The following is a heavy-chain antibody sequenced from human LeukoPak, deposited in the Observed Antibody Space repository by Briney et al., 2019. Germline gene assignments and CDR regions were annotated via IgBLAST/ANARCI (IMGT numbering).Heavy chain of an antibody. D-gene: IGHD3-10*01. CDR2: IYHSGST. J-gene: IGHJ4*02. CDR1: GGSISSGGYS. V-gene: IGHV4-30-2*01. Sequence: SETLSLTCAVSGGSISSGGYSWSWIRQPPGTGLEWIGYIYHSGSTYYNPSLKSRVTISVDRSKNQFSLKLSSVTAADTAVYYCAREAIGAAIDYWGQGTLVTVSS. CDR3: AREAIGAAIDY.